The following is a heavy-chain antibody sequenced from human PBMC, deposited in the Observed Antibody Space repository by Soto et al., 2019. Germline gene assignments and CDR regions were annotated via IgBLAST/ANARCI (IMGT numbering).Heavy chain of an antibody. D-gene: IGHD1-26*01. CDR3: ARGLGFAFDI. CDR1: GFTFSSYS. Sequence: EEQLVESGGGLVQPGGSLRLSCAASGFTFSSYSMNWVRQAPGKGLEWVSYISSGGITIYYTDSVKGRFTISRDNAKNSLYLQMNSLRDEDTAVYYCARGLGFAFDIWGQGTMVTVSS. J-gene: IGHJ3*02. CDR2: ISSGGITI. V-gene: IGHV3-48*02.